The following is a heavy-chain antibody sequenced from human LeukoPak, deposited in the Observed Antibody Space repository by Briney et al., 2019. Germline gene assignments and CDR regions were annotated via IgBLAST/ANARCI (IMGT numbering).Heavy chain of an antibody. CDR1: GFTFSSYW. V-gene: IGHV3-74*01. Sequence: GGPLRLSCAASGFTFSSYWMHWVRQAPGKGLVWVSRINSDGSSTSYADSVKGRFTISRDNAKNTLYLQMNSLRAEDTAVYYCAQGHLWFGELLEGYWGQGTLVTVSS. CDR3: AQGHLWFGELLEGY. D-gene: IGHD3-10*01. J-gene: IGHJ4*02. CDR2: INSDGSST.